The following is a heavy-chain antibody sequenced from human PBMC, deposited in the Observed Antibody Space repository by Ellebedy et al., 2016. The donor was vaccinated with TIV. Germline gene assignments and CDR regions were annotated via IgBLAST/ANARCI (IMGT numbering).Heavy chain of an antibody. D-gene: IGHD3-10*01. V-gene: IGHV4-34*01. CDR3: ASKKDYYASGRANWFDP. J-gene: IGHJ5*02. Sequence: MPGGSLRLSCAVYGGSFSNYYWNWIRQPPGKGLEWIGEINHSGSTNYNPSLKSRVTISLDTSKNQFSLKLSSVTAADTAVYYCASKKDYYASGRANWFDPWGQGTLVTVSS. CDR2: INHSGST. CDR1: GGSFSNYY.